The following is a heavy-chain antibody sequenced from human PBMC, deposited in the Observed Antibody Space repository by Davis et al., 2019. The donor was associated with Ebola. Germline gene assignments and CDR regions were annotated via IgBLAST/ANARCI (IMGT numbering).Heavy chain of an antibody. V-gene: IGHV3-7*03. Sequence: GESLKISCAASGFTFSSYWMSWVRQAPGKGLEWVANIKQDGSEKYYVDSVKGRFTISRDNAKNSLYLQMNSLRAEDTAVYYCARAIGGNSGWFDPWGQGTLVTVSS. J-gene: IGHJ5*02. CDR2: IKQDGSEK. D-gene: IGHD4-23*01. CDR1: GFTFSSYW. CDR3: ARAIGGNSGWFDP.